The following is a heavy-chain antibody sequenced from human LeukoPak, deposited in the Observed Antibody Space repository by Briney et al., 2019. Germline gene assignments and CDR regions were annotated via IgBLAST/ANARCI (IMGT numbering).Heavy chain of an antibody. D-gene: IGHD1-14*01. V-gene: IGHV3-7*01. CDR1: GFTFTKYW. Sequence: GDSLRLSCAASGFTFTKYWMTWVRQAPGKGLEWVGNIKQDGSNKNYMDSVKGRFTISRDNTKNSVYLQMSSLRAEDTAVYYCAREVWGPEYWGQGTLVTVSS. CDR3: AREVWGPEY. CDR2: IKQDGSNK. J-gene: IGHJ4*02.